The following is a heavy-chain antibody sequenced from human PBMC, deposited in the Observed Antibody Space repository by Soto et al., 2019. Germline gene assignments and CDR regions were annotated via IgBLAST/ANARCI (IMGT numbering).Heavy chain of an antibody. J-gene: IGHJ6*02. V-gene: IGHV3-30-3*01. Sequence: GGSLRLSCAASGFTFSSYAMHWVRQAPGKGLEWVAVISYDGSNKYYADSVKGRFTISRDNSKNTLYLQMNSLRAEDTAVYYCARDDTVTKQNYYYYGMDVWGQGTTVTVSS. CDR3: ARDDTVTKQNYYYYGMDV. CDR2: ISYDGSNK. D-gene: IGHD4-4*01. CDR1: GFTFSSYA.